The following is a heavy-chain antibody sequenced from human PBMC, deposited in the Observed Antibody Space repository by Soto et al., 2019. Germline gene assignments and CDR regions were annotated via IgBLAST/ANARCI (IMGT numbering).Heavy chain of an antibody. J-gene: IGHJ5*02. D-gene: IGHD3-10*02. CDR3: ARDPTQSGMFNWFDP. V-gene: IGHV3-74*01. Sequence: GGSLRLSCAASGFTFSSYWMHWVRQAPGKGLVWVSRINSDGSSTSYADSVKGRFTISRDNAKNTLYLQMNSLRAEDTAVYYCARDPTQSGMFNWFDPWGQGTLVTVSS. CDR2: INSDGSST. CDR1: GFTFSSYW.